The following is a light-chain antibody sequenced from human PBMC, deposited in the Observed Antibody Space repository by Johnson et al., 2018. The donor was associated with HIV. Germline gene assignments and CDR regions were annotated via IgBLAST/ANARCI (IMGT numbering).Light chain of an antibody. CDR2: ENN. V-gene: IGLV1-51*02. CDR3: GTWDPSLTVNV. Sequence: QSVLTQPPSVSAAAGQKVTISCSGSSSDMGNYAVSWYQQLPGTAPKLLIYENNNRPSGVLDRCAGSNSGTSATLDITGRQPGDEADYYCGTWDPSLTVNVFGPGTKVTVL. CDR1: SSDMGNYA. J-gene: IGLJ1*01.